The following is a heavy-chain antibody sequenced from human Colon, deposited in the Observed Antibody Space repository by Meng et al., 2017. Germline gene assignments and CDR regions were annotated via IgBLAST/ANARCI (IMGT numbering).Heavy chain of an antibody. V-gene: IGHV4-4*02. Sequence: QVQLQESGPGLVKPSGTLSLTCDVSGGSISSSNWWSWVRQPPGKGLEWIGEIYHSGSTNYNPSLKSRVTISVDKSKNQVSLKLTSVTAADTSIYYCARHTFSGNPGGIDSWGQGILVTVSS. D-gene: IGHD4-23*01. J-gene: IGHJ4*02. CDR3: ARHTFSGNPGGIDS. CDR2: IYHSGST. CDR1: GGSISSSNW.